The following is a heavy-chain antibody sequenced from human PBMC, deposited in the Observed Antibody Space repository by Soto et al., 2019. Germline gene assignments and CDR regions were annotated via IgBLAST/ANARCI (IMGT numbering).Heavy chain of an antibody. CDR2: INHSGST. CDR1: GGSFSGYY. Sequence: SETLSLTCAVYGGSFSGYYWSWIRQPPGEGLEWIGEINHSGSTNYNPSLKSRVTISVDTSKNQFSLKLSSVTAADTAVYYCARVFNGFWSGYSDYWGQGTLVTVSS. J-gene: IGHJ4*02. V-gene: IGHV4-34*01. D-gene: IGHD3-3*01. CDR3: ARVFNGFWSGYSDY.